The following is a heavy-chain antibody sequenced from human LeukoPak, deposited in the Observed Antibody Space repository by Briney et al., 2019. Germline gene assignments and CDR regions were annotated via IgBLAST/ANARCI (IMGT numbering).Heavy chain of an antibody. D-gene: IGHD3-10*01. V-gene: IGHV3-48*02. CDR3: ARGIFYGSGTQSFDY. CDR2: ISGSSNIK. Sequence: GGSLRLPCAASGFTFSYYSMSWIRQAPGKGLVWISYISGSSNIKHFADSVKGRFTISRDNAKESLYMQMDSLRDEDTAFYFCARGIFYGSGTQSFDYWGQGTLVTVSS. J-gene: IGHJ4*02. CDR1: GFTFSYYS.